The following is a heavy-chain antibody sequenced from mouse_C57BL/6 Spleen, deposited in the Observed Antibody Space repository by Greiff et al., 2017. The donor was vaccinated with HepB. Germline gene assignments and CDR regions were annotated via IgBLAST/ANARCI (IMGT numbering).Heavy chain of an antibody. D-gene: IGHD4-1*01. J-gene: IGHJ2*01. CDR3: ARRELGPYFDY. Sequence: QVQLQQPGAELVKPGASVKLSCKASGYTFTSYWMHWVKQRPGQGLEWIGMIHPNSGSTNYNEKFKSKATLTVDKSSSTAYMQLSSLTSEDSAVYYCARRELGPYFDYWGQGTTLTVSS. CDR1: GYTFTSYW. CDR2: IHPNSGST. V-gene: IGHV1-64*01.